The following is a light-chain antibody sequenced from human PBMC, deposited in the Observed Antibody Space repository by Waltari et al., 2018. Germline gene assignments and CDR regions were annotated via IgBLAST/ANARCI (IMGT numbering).Light chain of an antibody. V-gene: IGLV1-47*01. J-gene: IGLJ3*02. Sequence: QSVLPQPPSASGTPGQRVTISCSGSSPNIGTNYVFWYHQLPGTAPKLLIFRNNRRPSRVPDRFSGSKSGTSASLDISGLRSEDEADYYCAAWDDRQSGPYWVFGGGTKLTVL. CDR1: SPNIGTNY. CDR2: RNN. CDR3: AAWDDRQSGPYWV.